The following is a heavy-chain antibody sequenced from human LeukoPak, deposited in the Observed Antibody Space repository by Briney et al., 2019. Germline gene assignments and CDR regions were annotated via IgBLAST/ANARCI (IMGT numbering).Heavy chain of an antibody. CDR2: IKEDGSET. Sequence: GGSLRLSCAASGFTFSTFWMTWARQAPGKGLEWVANIKEDGSETSYVDSVRGRFTISRDNAKNSLYLQMNSLRAEDTAVYYCGRDGSGSYYHSPLGDWGQGTLVTVSS. V-gene: IGHV3-7*01. J-gene: IGHJ4*02. CDR1: GFTFSTFW. CDR3: GRDGSGSYYHSPLGD. D-gene: IGHD3-10*01.